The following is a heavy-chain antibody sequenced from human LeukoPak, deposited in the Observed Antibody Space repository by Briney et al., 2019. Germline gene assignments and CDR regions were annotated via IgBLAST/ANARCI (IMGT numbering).Heavy chain of an antibody. CDR1: GFTFNSYS. CDR3: ARAPKAAAPDW. V-gene: IGHV3-21*01. D-gene: IGHD6-13*01. CDR2: ISSSSSYI. Sequence: GGTLRLSCAASGFTFNSYSMNWVRQAPGQGLEWVSSISSSSSYIYYADSVKGRFTISRDNAKNSLYLQMNSLRAEDTAVYYCARAPKAAAPDWWGQGTLVTVSS. J-gene: IGHJ4*02.